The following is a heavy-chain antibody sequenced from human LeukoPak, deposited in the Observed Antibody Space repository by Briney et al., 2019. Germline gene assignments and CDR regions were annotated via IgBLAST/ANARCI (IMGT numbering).Heavy chain of an antibody. J-gene: IGHJ4*02. V-gene: IGHV3-23*01. CDR2: NSGSGGTT. CDR3: AKGFEQWPTKFDY. Sequence: GGSLRLSCAASGFTFSDYAMSWVRQAPGKGLEWVSANSGSGGTTYYADSVKGRFTISRDNSKNTLYLQMNSLRGEDTAVYYCAKGFEQWPTKFDYWGQGTLVTVSS. D-gene: IGHD6-19*01. CDR1: GFTFSDYA.